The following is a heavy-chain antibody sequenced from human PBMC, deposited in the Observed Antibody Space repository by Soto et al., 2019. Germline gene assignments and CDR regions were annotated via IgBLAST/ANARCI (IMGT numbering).Heavy chain of an antibody. Sequence: QVQLQESGPGLVKPSETLSLTCTVSGGSISNYYWSWIRQPPEKGLEWIGYIYHTGSPNYNPSLKSRVTISVDTSKNQLSLWLSSVSVVDTAVYYCACHGGQVSWFDPWGQGTLVTVSS. CDR3: ACHGGQVSWFDP. J-gene: IGHJ5*02. CDR1: GGSISNYY. D-gene: IGHD6-25*01. V-gene: IGHV4-59*08. CDR2: IYHTGSP.